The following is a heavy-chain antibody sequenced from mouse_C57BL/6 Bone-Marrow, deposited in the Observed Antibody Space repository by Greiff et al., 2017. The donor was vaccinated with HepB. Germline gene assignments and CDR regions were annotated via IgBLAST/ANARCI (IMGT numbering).Heavy chain of an antibody. CDR1: GFTFSDYG. Sequence: EVQLQESGGGLVKPGGSLKLSCAASGFTFSDYGMHWVRQAPEKGLEWVAYISSGSSTIYYADTVKGRFTISRDNAKNTLFLQMTSLRSEDTAMYYCARPAYYSPAWFAYWGQGTLVTVSA. CDR2: ISSGSSTI. J-gene: IGHJ3*01. V-gene: IGHV5-17*01. D-gene: IGHD2-12*01. CDR3: ARPAYYSPAWFAY.